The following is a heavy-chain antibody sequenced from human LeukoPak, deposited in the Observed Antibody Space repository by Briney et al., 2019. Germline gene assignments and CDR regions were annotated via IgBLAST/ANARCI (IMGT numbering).Heavy chain of an antibody. D-gene: IGHD2-15*01. V-gene: IGHV4-4*02. CDR3: AREGGCSGGSCSAFDL. CDR2: IYQSGTT. CDR1: GGSISSGNW. Sequence: PSGTLSLTCAVSGGSISSGNWWNWVRQSPGKGLEWIGEIYQSGTTTYNPSLKSRVTMSMDKSKNELSLRLTSVTAADTAVYFCAREGGCSGGSCSAFDLWGQGTLVIVSS. J-gene: IGHJ4*02.